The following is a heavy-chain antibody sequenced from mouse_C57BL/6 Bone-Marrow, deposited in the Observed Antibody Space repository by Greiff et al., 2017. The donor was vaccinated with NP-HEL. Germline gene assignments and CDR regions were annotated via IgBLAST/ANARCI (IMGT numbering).Heavy chain of an antibody. CDR1: GYTFTGYY. D-gene: IGHD2-12*01. Sequence: DVQLQESGPELVKPGASVKISCKASGYTFTGYYMHWVKQSPGNILDWIGYIYPYNGVPSYNQKFKGKATLTVDKSSSTAYMELSSLTSEDSAVYFCALLYPCFVVWGTGTSVTV. J-gene: IGHJ1*03. CDR3: ALLYPCFVV. V-gene: IGHV1-31*01. CDR2: IYPYNGVP.